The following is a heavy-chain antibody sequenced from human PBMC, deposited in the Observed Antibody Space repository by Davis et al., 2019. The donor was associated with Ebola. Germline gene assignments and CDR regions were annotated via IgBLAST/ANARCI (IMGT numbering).Heavy chain of an antibody. D-gene: IGHD1-26*01. V-gene: IGHV3-21*01. CDR1: GFTFSSYS. CDR3: ARGAVGYSGSYYRYFDY. J-gene: IGHJ4*02. Sequence: GESLKISCAASGFTFSSYSMNWVRQAPGKGLEWVSSISSSSSYIYYADSVKGRFTISRDNAKNSLYLQMNSLRAEDTAVYYCARGAVGYSGSYYRYFDYWGQGTLVTVSS. CDR2: ISSSSSYI.